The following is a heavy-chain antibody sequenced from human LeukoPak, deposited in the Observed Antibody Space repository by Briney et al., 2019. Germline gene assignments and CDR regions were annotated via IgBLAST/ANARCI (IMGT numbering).Heavy chain of an antibody. CDR2: ISSSSTI. D-gene: IGHD3-16*01. J-gene: IGHJ4*02. CDR1: GFTFSSYS. CDR3: ARDGGANNY. Sequence: GGSLRLSCAASGFTFSSYSMNWVRQAPGKGLEWVSYISSSSTIYYADSVKGRFTISRDNAKNTLYLQMNSLRAEDTAVYYCARDGGANNYWGQGTLVTVSS. V-gene: IGHV3-48*01.